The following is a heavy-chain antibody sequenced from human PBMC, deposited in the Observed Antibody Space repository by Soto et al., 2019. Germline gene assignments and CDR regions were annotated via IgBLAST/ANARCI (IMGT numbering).Heavy chain of an antibody. CDR1: GFSLSTSGVG. J-gene: IGHJ4*02. CDR3: AHSLIPNWGSRGAFDY. CDR2: IYWDDDK. Sequence: ESGPTLVNPTQTLTLTCTFSGFSLSTSGVGAGWIRQPPGKALEWLALIYWDDDKRYSPSLKSRLTITKDTSKNQVVLTMTNMDPVDTATYYCAHSLIPNWGSRGAFDYWGQGTLVTVSS. D-gene: IGHD7-27*01. V-gene: IGHV2-5*02.